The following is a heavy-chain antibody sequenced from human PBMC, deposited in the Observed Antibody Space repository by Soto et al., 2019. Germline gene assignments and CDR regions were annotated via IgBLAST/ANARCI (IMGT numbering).Heavy chain of an antibody. D-gene: IGHD6-19*01. CDR1: GFTFSNAW. V-gene: IGHV3-15*01. CDR3: QWPNRGNDAFDI. J-gene: IGHJ3*02. Sequence: GGSLRLSCAASGFTFSNAWMSWVRQAPGKGLEWVGRIKSKTDGGTTDYAAPVKGRFTISRDDSKNTLYLQMNSLKTEETAVYYCQWPNRGNDAFDIWGKGTMVTVSS. CDR2: IKSKTDGGTT.